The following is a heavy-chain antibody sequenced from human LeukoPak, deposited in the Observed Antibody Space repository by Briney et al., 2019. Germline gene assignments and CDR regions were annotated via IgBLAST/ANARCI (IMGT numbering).Heavy chain of an antibody. V-gene: IGHV4-39*01. CDR3: ARQGRYCSSTSCANLKWFDP. CDR1: GGSISSTSYY. Sequence: SETLSLTCTVSGGSISSTSYYWGWIRQSPGKGLEWIGSIYYGGGTYYNPSLKSRVTISVDTSKNQFSLKLSSVTAADTAVYFCARQGRYCSSTSCANLKWFDPWGQGTLVTVSS. CDR2: IYYGGGT. J-gene: IGHJ5*02. D-gene: IGHD2-2*01.